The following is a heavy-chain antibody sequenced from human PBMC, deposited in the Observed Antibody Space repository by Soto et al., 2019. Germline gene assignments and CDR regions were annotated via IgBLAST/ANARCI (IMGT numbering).Heavy chain of an antibody. Sequence: EVQLLESGGGLVQPGGSLRLFCAASGFTFSSYAMRWVRQAPGKGLEWVSAISGSGGSTYYADSVKGRFTISRDNSKNTLYLQMNSLRAEDTAVYYCARQGSGSYYDYWGQGTLVTVSS. CDR3: ARQGSGSYYDY. CDR2: ISGSGGST. J-gene: IGHJ4*02. D-gene: IGHD1-26*01. CDR1: GFTFSSYA. V-gene: IGHV3-23*01.